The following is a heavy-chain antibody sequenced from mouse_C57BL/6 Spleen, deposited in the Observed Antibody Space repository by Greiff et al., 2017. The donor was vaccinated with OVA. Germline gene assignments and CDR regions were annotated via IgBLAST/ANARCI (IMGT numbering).Heavy chain of an antibody. CDR1: GFTFSDYY. CDR3: ARGYGSPYFDY. V-gene: IGHV5-16*01. Sequence: EVKLMESEGGLVQPGSSMKLPCTASGFTFSDYYMAWVRQVPEKGLEWVANINYDGSSTYYLDSLKSRFIISRDNAKNILYLQMSSLKSEDTATYYCARGYGSPYFDYWGQGTTLTVSS. CDR2: INYDGSST. D-gene: IGHD2-2*01. J-gene: IGHJ2*01.